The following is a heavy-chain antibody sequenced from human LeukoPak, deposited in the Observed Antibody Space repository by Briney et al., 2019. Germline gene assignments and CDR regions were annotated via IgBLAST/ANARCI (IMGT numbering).Heavy chain of an antibody. CDR2: IYTSRST. D-gene: IGHD3-22*01. J-gene: IGHJ5*02. CDR1: GGSISSGSYY. Sequence: PSETLSLTCPVSGGSISSGSYYWTGIRQPAGKGLEGIGRIYTSRSTNYNPSLKSRVTISVDTSKNQFSLKLSSVTAADTAVYYCARAPTDSSGYYGPFDNWFDPWGQGTLVTVSS. CDR3: ARAPTDSSGYYGPFDNWFDP. V-gene: IGHV4-61*02.